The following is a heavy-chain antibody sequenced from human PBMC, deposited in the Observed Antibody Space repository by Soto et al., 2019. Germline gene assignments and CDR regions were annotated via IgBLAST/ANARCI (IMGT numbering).Heavy chain of an antibody. CDR1: GYTFTSYG. D-gene: IGHD3-9*01. J-gene: IGHJ4*02. CDR2: ISAYNGNT. V-gene: IGHV1-18*04. Sequence: QVQLVQSGAEVKKPGASVKVSCKASGYTFTSYGISWVRQAPGQGLEWMGWISAYNGNTNYAQKLQGRVTMTTDTSTSTAYMELRSLRSDDTAVYYCARASQDYDILTGYYGRFDYWGLGTLVTVSS. CDR3: ARASQDYDILTGYYGRFDY.